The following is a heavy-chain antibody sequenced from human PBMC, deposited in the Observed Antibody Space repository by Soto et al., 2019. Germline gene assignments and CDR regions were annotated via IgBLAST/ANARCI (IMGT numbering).Heavy chain of an antibody. CDR2: IIPTFGTA. CDR3: ARVGQFGCSSNSCYNWRYYYYGMDV. V-gene: IGHV1-69*13. J-gene: IGHJ6*02. CDR1: GGTFSSYA. Sequence: SVKVSCKASGGTFSSYAISWVRQAPGQGLEWMGGIIPTFGTANYAQKFQGRVTITADESTSTAYMELSSLRSEDTAVYYCARVGQFGCSSNSCYNWRYYYYGMDVCGQGTTVTVYS. D-gene: IGHD2-2*02.